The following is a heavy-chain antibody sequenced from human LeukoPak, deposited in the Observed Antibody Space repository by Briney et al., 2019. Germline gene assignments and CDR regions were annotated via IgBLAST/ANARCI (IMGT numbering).Heavy chain of an antibody. Sequence: SETLSLTCTVSGGSISSYYWSWIRQPPGKGLEWIGYIYYSGSTNYNPSLQSRVTISVDTSKNQFSLELSSVTAADTAVYYCSRHAKTYYGSGSYSTNFDYWGQGTLVTVSS. V-gene: IGHV4-59*08. CDR3: SRHAKTYYGSGSYSTNFDY. D-gene: IGHD3-10*01. CDR1: GGSISSYY. CDR2: IYYSGST. J-gene: IGHJ4*02.